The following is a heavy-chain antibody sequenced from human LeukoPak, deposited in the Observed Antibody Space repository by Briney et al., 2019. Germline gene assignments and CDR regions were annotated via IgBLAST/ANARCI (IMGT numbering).Heavy chain of an antibody. D-gene: IGHD6-19*01. CDR2: INPSGGGT. Sequence: ASVKVSCKASGYTFTSYYMHWVRQAPGQGLEWMGIINPSGGGTSYAQKFQGRVTMTRDTSTSTVYMELTSLRSEDTAVYYCARDGRGLGLESSGWSLDYWGQGTLVTVSS. J-gene: IGHJ4*02. V-gene: IGHV1-46*01. CDR3: ARDGRGLGLESSGWSLDY. CDR1: GYTFTSYY.